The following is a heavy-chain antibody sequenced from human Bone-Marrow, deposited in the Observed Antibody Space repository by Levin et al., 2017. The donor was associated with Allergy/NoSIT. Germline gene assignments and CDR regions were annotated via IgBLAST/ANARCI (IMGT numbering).Heavy chain of an antibody. CDR1: GYSFTT. D-gene: IGHD6-19*01. CDR2: INAGNGNT. J-gene: IGHJ4*02. CDR3: ARAHRSSGWSAAFDL. V-gene: IGHV1-3*01. Sequence: GASVKVSCKASGYSFTTMHWLRQAPGRRPEWMGWINAGNGNTMYSHRFQGRVSFTRDTSANTAYMELSSLRSEDTAVYYCARAHRSSGWSAAFDLWGQGSLVTVSS.